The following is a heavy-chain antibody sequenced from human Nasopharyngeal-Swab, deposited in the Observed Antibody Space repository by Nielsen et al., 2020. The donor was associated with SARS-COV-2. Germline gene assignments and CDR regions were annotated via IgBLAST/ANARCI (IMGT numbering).Heavy chain of an antibody. Sequence: ASVKVSCKASGYTFTGYYMHWVRQAPGQGLEWMGWINPNSGGTNYAQKFQGRVTMTTDTSTSTAYMELRSLRSDDTAVYYCARSVVVPAANLDYWGQGTLVTVSS. CDR1: GYTFTGYY. CDR2: INPNSGGT. V-gene: IGHV1-2*02. J-gene: IGHJ4*02. CDR3: ARSVVVPAANLDY. D-gene: IGHD2-2*01.